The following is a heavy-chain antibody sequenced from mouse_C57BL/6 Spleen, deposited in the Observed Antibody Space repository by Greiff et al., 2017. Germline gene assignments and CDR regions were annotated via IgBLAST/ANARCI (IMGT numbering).Heavy chain of an antibody. J-gene: IGHJ4*01. D-gene: IGHD1-1*01. V-gene: IGHV5-6*02. CDR1: GFTFSSYG. Sequence: EVKLVESGGDLVKPGGSLKLSCAASGFTFSSYGMSWVRQTPDKRLEWVATISSGGSYTYYPDSVKGRFTISRDNATNTLYLQMSSLKSEDTAMYYCARRSSYANYAMEYWGQGTSVTVSS. CDR2: ISSGGSYT. CDR3: ARRSSYANYAMEY.